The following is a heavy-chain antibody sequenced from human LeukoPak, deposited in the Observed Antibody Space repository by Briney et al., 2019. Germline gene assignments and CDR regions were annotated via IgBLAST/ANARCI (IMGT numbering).Heavy chain of an antibody. D-gene: IGHD3-10*01. J-gene: IGHJ4*02. CDR2: ISSRSTYI. V-gene: IGHV3-21*01. CDR1: GFTFSSYS. Sequence: GGSLRLSCAASGFTFSSYSMNWVRQAPGKGLEWVSSISSRSTYIYYADSLKGRFTISRDNAKNSLYLQMNSLRTEDTAVYYCAARDSYGSGSYPIDYWGQGTLVTVSS. CDR3: AARDSYGSGSYPIDY.